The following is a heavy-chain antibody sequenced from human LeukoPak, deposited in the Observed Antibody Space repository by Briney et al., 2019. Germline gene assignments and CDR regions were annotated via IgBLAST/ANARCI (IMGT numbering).Heavy chain of an antibody. CDR2: IVGSGGTT. CDR3: AKDRGGSSQLGDAFDV. J-gene: IGHJ3*01. Sequence: PGGSLRLSCAASGFTFSTYGMDWVRQAPGKGLEWVSGIVGSGGTTYYADSVKGRFTISRDNSKNALYLQMNGLRAEDTALYYCAKDRGGSSQLGDAFDVWGHGTMVTVSS. V-gene: IGHV3-23*01. D-gene: IGHD2-15*01. CDR1: GFTFSTYG.